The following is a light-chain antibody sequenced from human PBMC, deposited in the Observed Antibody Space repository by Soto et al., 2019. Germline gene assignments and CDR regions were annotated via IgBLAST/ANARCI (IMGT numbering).Light chain of an antibody. Sequence: EIVLTQSPATLSLSPGERATLSCISSESVSTFLAWYQRKPGQAPRLLISDASNRATGIPARFSGSGSGTDFTLTISSLEPEDFAVYYCHQRQYWPPITFGQGTRLEIK. J-gene: IGKJ5*01. V-gene: IGKV3-11*01. CDR3: HQRQYWPPIT. CDR2: DAS. CDR1: ESVSTF.